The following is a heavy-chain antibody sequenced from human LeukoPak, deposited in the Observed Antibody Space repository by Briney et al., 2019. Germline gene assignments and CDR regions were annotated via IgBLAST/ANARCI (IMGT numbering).Heavy chain of an antibody. CDR1: GGSISSSNW. D-gene: IGHD3-22*01. CDR2: IYYSGST. Sequence: SGTLSLTCAVSGGSISSSNWWSWVRQPPGKGLEWIGYIYYSGSTYYNPSLKSRVTISVDTSKNQFSLKLSSVTAADTAVYYCARDSSGYCYGMDVWGQGTTVTVSS. V-gene: IGHV4-4*02. CDR3: ARDSSGYCYGMDV. J-gene: IGHJ6*02.